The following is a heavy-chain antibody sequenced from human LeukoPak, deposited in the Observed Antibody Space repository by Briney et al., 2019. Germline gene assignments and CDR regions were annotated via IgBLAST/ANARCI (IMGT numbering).Heavy chain of an antibody. J-gene: IGHJ4*02. CDR2: IYYSGST. D-gene: IGHD3-16*01. CDR3: TRGAGWLIDY. V-gene: IGHV4-59*01. Sequence: SETLSLTCTVSGGSISSYYWSWIRQPPGKGLEWIGYIYYSGSTNYNPSLKSRVTISADTSKNQFSLKLNSLTTADTAVYYCTRGAGWLIDYRGQGILVTVSS. CDR1: GGSISSYY.